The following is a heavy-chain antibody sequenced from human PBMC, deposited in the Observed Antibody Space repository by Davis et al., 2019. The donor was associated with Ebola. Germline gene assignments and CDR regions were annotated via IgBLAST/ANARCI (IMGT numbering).Heavy chain of an antibody. CDR3: ARGGETVTGTASHGMDV. CDR1: GLTFGDGF. J-gene: IGHJ6*02. V-gene: IGHV3-23*01. Sequence: GGSLRLSCAASGLTFGDGFMSWIRQVPGKGLEWVSALSGSGGLSYYADSVKGRFTISRDNSKNTLYLQMNSLTAEDTAVYYCARGGETVTGTASHGMDVWGQGTTVTVSS. D-gene: IGHD4-11*01. CDR2: LSGSGGLS.